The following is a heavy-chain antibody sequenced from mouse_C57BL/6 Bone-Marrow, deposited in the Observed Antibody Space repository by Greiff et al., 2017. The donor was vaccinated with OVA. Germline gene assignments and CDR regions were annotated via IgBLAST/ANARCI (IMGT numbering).Heavy chain of an antibody. D-gene: IGHD2-3*01. J-gene: IGHJ4*01. CDR1: GFTFSDFY. CDR3: ARDGGCRDDALYYYAMDY. CDR2: SRNKANDYTT. V-gene: IGHV7-1*01. Sequence: EVQLVESGGGLVQSGRSLRLSCATSGFTFSDFYMEWVRQAPGKGLEWIAASRNKANDYTTEYSASVKGRFIVSRDTSQSILYLQMNALRAEDTAIYYCARDGGCRDDALYYYAMDYWGQGTSVTVSS.